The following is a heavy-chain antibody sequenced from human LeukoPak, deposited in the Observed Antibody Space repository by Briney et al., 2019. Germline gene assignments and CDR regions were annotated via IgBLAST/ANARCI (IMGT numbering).Heavy chain of an antibody. J-gene: IGHJ3*02. CDR2: IKQDGSVK. Sequence: GGSLRLSCAASGLSFSDHWMTWVRHPPGKGLEWVATIKQDGSVKYYLDSVKGRFTISRDNAKNSAYLQINSLRVEDTAVYYCAAVSYLAFDIWGQGTMVTVSS. CDR3: AAVSYLAFDI. D-gene: IGHD2-21*01. V-gene: IGHV3-7*01. CDR1: GLSFSDHW.